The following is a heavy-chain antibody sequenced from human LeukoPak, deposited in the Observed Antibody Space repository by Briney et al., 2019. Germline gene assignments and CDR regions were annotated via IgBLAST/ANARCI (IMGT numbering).Heavy chain of an antibody. CDR2: TSAYNGNT. CDR1: GYTFTSYG. J-gene: IGHJ6*02. CDR3: AGHSSSWYGGSYYYYGMDV. D-gene: IGHD6-13*01. Sequence: ASVKVSCKASGYTFTSYGISWVRQAPGQGLEWMGWTSAYNGNTNYAQKLQGRVTMTTDTSTSTAYMELRSLRSDDTAVYYCAGHSSSWYGGSYYYYGMDVWGQGTTVTVSS. V-gene: IGHV1-18*01.